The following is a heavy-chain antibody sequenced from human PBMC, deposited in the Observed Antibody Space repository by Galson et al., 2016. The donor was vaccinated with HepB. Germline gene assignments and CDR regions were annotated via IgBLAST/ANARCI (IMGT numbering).Heavy chain of an antibody. CDR1: GFTFSNYG. D-gene: IGHD1-26*01. CDR2: ISHDGTNT. Sequence: SLRLSCAASGFTFSNYGMHWVRQAPGKGLDWVAVISHDGTNTYSADSVKGRFTISRDSSKNTLFLQMNNLRVEDTAVYYCARDRGAPWGQGTLVTVSS. J-gene: IGHJ4*02. V-gene: IGHV3-30*03. CDR3: ARDRGAP.